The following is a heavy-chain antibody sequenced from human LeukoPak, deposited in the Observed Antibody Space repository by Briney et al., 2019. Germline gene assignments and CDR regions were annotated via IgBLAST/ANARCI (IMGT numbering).Heavy chain of an antibody. CDR1: GFTFSSYE. CDR3: ARGGSGDIFDI. V-gene: IGHV3-48*03. Sequence: GGSLRLSCAASGFTFSSYEMNWVRQAPGKGLEWVSFISASGDTIYYTDSVKGRFTISRDNAKNSLYLQMNSLRAEDTAVYYCARGGSGDIFDIWGQGTMVTVSS. D-gene: IGHD2-21*01. J-gene: IGHJ3*02. CDR2: ISASGDTI.